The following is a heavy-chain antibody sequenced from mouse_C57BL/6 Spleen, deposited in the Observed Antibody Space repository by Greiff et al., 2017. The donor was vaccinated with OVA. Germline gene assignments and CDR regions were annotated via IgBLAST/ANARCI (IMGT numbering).Heavy chain of an antibody. CDR3: THYYGCGFAY. CDR1: GFSFSNYC. Sequence: EVKLQESGGGLVQPGGSLKLSCVASGFSFSNYCLNWVRQSPAEWLEWVAPIRLNSDNYATHYAESVKVMFTISRDDSKRSVYLQMNNLRAEDTGIYYCTHYYGCGFAYWGQGTLVTVSA. J-gene: IGHJ3*01. D-gene: IGHD1-1*01. CDR2: IRLNSDNYAT. V-gene: IGHV6-3*01.